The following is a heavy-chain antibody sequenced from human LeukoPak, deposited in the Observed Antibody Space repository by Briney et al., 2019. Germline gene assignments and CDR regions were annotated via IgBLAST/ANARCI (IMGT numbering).Heavy chain of an antibody. D-gene: IGHD1-1*01. CDR1: GYTFTSYD. J-gene: IGHJ5*02. V-gene: IGHV1-8*01. Sequence: GAPVKVSCKASGYTFTSYDINWVGQATGQGLEWMGWMNPNSGNTGYAQKFQDRVTMTRNTSISTAYMELSSLRSEDTAVYYCATWRGWEFRFDPWGQGTLVTVSS. CDR3: ATWRGWEFRFDP. CDR2: MNPNSGNT.